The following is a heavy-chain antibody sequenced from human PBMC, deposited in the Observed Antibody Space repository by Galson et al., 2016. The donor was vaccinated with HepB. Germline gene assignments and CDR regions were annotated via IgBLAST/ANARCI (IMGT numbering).Heavy chain of an antibody. V-gene: IGHV3-21*01. D-gene: IGHD2-8*01. Sequence: SLRLSCAASGFTFSDYSMNWVRQAPGKGLEWVSSISSSSSYIYYADSVKGRFTISRDNAKNSLYLQMNSLRAEDTAVYYCAREANIVLMVYATNYYYYYMDVGGKGTTVTVSS. CDR3: AREANIVLMVYATNYYYYYMDV. CDR2: ISSSSSYI. CDR1: GFTFSDYS. J-gene: IGHJ6*03.